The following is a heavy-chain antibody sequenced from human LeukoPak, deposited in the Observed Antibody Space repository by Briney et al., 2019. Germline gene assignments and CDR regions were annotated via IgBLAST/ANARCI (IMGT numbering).Heavy chain of an antibody. D-gene: IGHD2-2*01. V-gene: IGHV5-51*01. CDR3: AGCTSCYAPTGFGYYMDV. Sequence: GESLKISCKGSGYSFTSYWIGWVRQMPGKGLEWMGIIYPGDSDTRYSPSFQGQVTISADKSISTASLQWSSLKASDTAMYYCAGCTSCYAPTGFGYYMDVWGKGTTVTVSS. CDR2: IYPGDSDT. J-gene: IGHJ6*03. CDR1: GYSFTSYW.